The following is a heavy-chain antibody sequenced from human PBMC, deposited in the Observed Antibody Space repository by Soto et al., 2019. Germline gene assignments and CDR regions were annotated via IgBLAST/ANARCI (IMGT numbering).Heavy chain of an antibody. Sequence: SETLSLTCTVSGGSISSYYWSWIRQPPGKGLEWIGYIYYSGSTNYNPSLKSRVTISVDTSASTAYMELSSLRSEDTAVYYCARDKITGILDYWGQGTLVTVSS. CDR2: IYYSGST. V-gene: IGHV4-59*01. J-gene: IGHJ4*02. CDR1: GGSISSYY. D-gene: IGHD1-20*01. CDR3: ARDKITGILDY.